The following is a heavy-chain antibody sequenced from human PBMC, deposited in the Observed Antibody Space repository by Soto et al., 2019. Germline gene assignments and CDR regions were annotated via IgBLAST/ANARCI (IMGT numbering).Heavy chain of an antibody. Sequence: GQPLRICSKGSGDRITSYWISWVRQMPGKGLEWMGIIYPSDSYTRYSPSFQGQVTISADKSISTAYLQWSSLKASDTAMYYCARQIFGVVKNGMGVWGQGTTVTVSS. J-gene: IGHJ6*02. CDR2: IYPSDSYT. V-gene: IGHV5-51*01. CDR3: ARQIFGVVKNGMGV. CDR1: GDRITSYW. D-gene: IGHD3-3*01.